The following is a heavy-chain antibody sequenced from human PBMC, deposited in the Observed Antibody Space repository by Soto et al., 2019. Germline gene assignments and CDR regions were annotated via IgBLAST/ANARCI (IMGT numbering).Heavy chain of an antibody. J-gene: IGHJ6*02. CDR1: GYSFTSYW. D-gene: IGHD2-8*01. CDR2: IYPGDSDT. CDR3: ARSSRGYCTNGVCYTGYYYSGMDV. V-gene: IGHV5-51*01. Sequence: GESLKISCKGSGYSFTSYWIGWVRQMPGKGLEWMGIIYPGDSDTRYSPSFQGQVTISADKSTSTAYLQWSSLKASDTAMYYCARSSRGYCTNGVCYTGYYYSGMDVWGQGTTVTVSS.